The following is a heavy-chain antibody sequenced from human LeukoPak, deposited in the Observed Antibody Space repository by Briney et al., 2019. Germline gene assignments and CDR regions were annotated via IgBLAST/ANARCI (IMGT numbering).Heavy chain of an antibody. Sequence: SETLSLTCTVSGYSISSGYFWGWIRQPPGKGLEWIGYIYYSGSTNYNPSLKSRVTISLDTSRNQFSLNLDSVTAADTAVYYCAKSNGYGLVDIWGQGTMVTVSS. CDR2: IYYSGST. V-gene: IGHV4-61*05. J-gene: IGHJ3*02. D-gene: IGHD3-10*01. CDR1: GYSISSGYF. CDR3: AKSNGYGLVDI.